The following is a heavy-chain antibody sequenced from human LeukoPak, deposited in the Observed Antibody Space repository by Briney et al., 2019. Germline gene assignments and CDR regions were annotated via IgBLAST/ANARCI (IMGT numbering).Heavy chain of an antibody. Sequence: NPSEALSLTCAVYGGSFSGYYWSWIRQPPGKGLEWIGEINHSGSTNYNPSLKSRVTISVDTSKNQFSLKLSSVTAADTAVYYCARGRVVVVAASYYYGMDVWGQGTTVTVSS. CDR2: INHSGST. V-gene: IGHV4-34*01. D-gene: IGHD2-15*01. CDR3: ARGRVVVVAASYYYGMDV. J-gene: IGHJ6*02. CDR1: GGSFSGYY.